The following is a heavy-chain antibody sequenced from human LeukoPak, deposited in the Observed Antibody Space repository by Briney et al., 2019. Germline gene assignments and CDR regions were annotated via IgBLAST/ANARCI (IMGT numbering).Heavy chain of an antibody. V-gene: IGHV3-74*01. CDR2: INTDGSST. Sequence: GGSLRLSCAGSGFTFDDYAMNWVRQAPGKGLVWVSRINTDGSSTSYADSVKGRFTISRDNAKNTLYLQMNSLRAEDTAVYYCAKDPLRGFFDYWGQGTLVTVSS. CDR3: AKDPLRGFFDY. J-gene: IGHJ4*02. D-gene: IGHD5-12*01. CDR1: GFTFDDYA.